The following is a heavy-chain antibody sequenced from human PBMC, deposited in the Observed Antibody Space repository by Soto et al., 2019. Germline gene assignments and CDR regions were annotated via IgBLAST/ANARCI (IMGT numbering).Heavy chain of an antibody. CDR1: GGSIRRVGYY. J-gene: IGHJ5*02. V-gene: IGHV4-31*02. CDR2: IYYSGST. Sequence: SEPQSLTWTVSGGSIRRVGYYCIWISEHAGKGLEWIGYIYYSGSTYYNPSLKSRVTISVDTSKNQFSLKLSSVTAADTAVYYCARDGRVSITMIVVVISGFDPRGQGTLVSVSS. D-gene: IGHD3-22*01. CDR3: ARDGRVSITMIVVVISGFDP.